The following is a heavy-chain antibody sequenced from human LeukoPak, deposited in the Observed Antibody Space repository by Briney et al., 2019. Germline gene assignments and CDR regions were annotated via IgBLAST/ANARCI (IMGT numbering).Heavy chain of an antibody. J-gene: IGHJ3*02. V-gene: IGHV3-23*01. Sequence: GGSLRLSCAASGFPFTIYAMGWVRQAPGKGLEWVSTLSGSGGSTYYADSVKGRFTISRDNSKNTLYLQMNSLRAEDTAIYYCAKNGYSSGPRDAFDIWGQGTMVTVSS. CDR3: AKNGYSSGPRDAFDI. CDR2: LSGSGGST. CDR1: GFPFTIYA. D-gene: IGHD5-18*01.